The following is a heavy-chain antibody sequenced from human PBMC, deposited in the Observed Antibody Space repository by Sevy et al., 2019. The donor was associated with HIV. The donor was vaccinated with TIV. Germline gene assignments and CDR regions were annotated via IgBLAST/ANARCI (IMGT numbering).Heavy chain of an antibody. Sequence: GGSLRLSCAASGFTVSSNYMSWVRQAPGKGLEWVSVIYSGGSTYYADSVKGRFTISRYNSKNTRYLQMNSLRAEDTAVYYCARGQVVGYDFWSGYSYGMDVWGQGTTVTVSS. V-gene: IGHV3-53*01. J-gene: IGHJ6*02. CDR2: IYSGGST. CDR1: GFTVSSNY. D-gene: IGHD3-3*01. CDR3: ARGQVVGYDFWSGYSYGMDV.